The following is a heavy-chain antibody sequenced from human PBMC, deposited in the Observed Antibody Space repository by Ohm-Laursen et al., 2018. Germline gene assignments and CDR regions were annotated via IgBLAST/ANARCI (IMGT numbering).Heavy chain of an antibody. CDR2: VYYSGST. Sequence: TLSLTCPVSGGSISSFYWSWIRQPPGKGLEWIGHVYYSGSTNYSPCVKSRVTISVDRSKSQFSLKLSSVTAADTAVYYCSRQSPSRNYYDDSGYYGPFDFWGQGTLVTVSS. J-gene: IGHJ4*01. CDR3: SRQSPSRNYYDDSGYYGPFDF. D-gene: IGHD3-22*01. V-gene: IGHV4-59*08. CDR1: GGSISSFY.